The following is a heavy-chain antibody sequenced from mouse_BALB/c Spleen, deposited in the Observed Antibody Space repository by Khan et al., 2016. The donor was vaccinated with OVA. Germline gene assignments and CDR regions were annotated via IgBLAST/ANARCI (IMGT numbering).Heavy chain of an antibody. CDR2: ISSSGST. V-gene: IGHV5-6-5*01. J-gene: IGHJ2*01. D-gene: IGHD2-14*01. Sequence: EVELVESGGGSVKPGGSLKLSCEVSGFTFSSYVISWIRQTPEKRLEWVASISSSGSTYYPDSVKGRFTISRDNDRNVVYLQMSRLRSEDMAMYYCGREAYRYDEYYFDYWGQGTTLTVSS. CDR3: GREAYRYDEYYFDY. CDR1: GFTFSSYV.